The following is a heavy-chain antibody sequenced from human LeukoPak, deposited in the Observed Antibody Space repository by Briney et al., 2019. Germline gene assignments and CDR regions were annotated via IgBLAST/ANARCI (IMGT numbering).Heavy chain of an antibody. D-gene: IGHD3-22*01. CDR1: GYTFTSYG. Sequence: GASVKVSCKASGYTFTSYGISWVRQAPGQGLEWMGWISAYNGNTNYAQKLQGRVTMTTDTSTSTAYMELRSLRSDDTAVYYCAKLYDSSGYWPSDSGYWGQGTLVTVSS. CDR2: ISAYNGNT. V-gene: IGHV1-18*01. J-gene: IGHJ4*02. CDR3: AKLYDSSGYWPSDSGY.